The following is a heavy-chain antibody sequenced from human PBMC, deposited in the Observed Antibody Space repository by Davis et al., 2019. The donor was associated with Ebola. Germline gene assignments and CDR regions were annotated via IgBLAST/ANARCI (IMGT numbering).Heavy chain of an antibody. V-gene: IGHV3-21*01. CDR1: GFTFSDYY. Sequence: GESLKISCAASGFTFSDYYMNWVRQAPGKGLEWVSSISSSSHYVYFADSVKGRFTISRDNAKNSLYLQVNSLRAEDTAVYYCARDYSGYYFDYWGQGTLVTVSS. CDR3: ARDYSGYYFDY. D-gene: IGHD5-12*01. J-gene: IGHJ4*02. CDR2: ISSSSHYV.